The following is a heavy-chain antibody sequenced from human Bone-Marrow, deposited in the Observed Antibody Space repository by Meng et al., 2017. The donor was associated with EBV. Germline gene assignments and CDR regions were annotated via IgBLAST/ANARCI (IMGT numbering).Heavy chain of an antibody. Sequence: QPQAQDLGTGPLKPSDALDVTCTVSGGSIGSRRYDWGWIRQPPGKGLEWIGSIYYSGSTYYNPSLKSRVTISVDTSKNQFSLKLSSVPAADTAVYYCARAEGIVGATHYFDYCEQAMLTVSS. CDR3: ARAEGIVGATHYFDY. V-gene: IGHV4-39*07. CDR2: IYYSGST. J-gene: IGHJ4*01. D-gene: IGHD1-26*01. CDR1: GGSIGSRRYD.